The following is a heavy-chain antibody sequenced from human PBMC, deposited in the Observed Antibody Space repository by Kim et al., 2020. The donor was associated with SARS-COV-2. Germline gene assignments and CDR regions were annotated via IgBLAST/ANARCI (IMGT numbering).Heavy chain of an antibody. CDR1: GYIFSSYG. CDR2: ISTYNGNT. Sequence: ASVKVSCKASGYIFSSYGISWVRQAPGQGLEWMGWISTYNGNTNYAQKFQGRVTMTTDTSTSTAYMDLRSLRSDDTAMYYCARGGYDLLTTYHFIFDYWGQGTLVTVSS. D-gene: IGHD3-9*01. V-gene: IGHV1-18*04. J-gene: IGHJ4*02. CDR3: ARGGYDLLTTYHFIFDY.